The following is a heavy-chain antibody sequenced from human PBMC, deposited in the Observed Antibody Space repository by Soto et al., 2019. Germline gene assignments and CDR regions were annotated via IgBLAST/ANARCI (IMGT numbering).Heavy chain of an antibody. CDR2: IVPVYGAV. Sequence: HAQLVQSGAELRKPGSSVKVSCKASGGIFSNFAFSWVRQAPGQGLEWMGTIVPVYGAVYYAHQFQGRVTITADESTTTTYMEMSGLGSKDTAVYYCAKEGGGYPWGQGTLVTVSS. D-gene: IGHD2-15*01. J-gene: IGHJ5*02. V-gene: IGHV1-69*18. CDR1: GGIFSNFA. CDR3: AKEGGGYP.